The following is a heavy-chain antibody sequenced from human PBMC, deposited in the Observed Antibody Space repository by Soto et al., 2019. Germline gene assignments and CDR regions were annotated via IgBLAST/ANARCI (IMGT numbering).Heavy chain of an antibody. D-gene: IGHD6-13*01. CDR2: ISADAGKI. V-gene: IGHV3-23*01. CDR1: GFFFNGFD. CDR3: TKGSIPAVGRVFFES. J-gene: IGHJ4*02. Sequence: GGSLSLSCAASGFFFNGFDMSWVRQAPGMGLEWVSTISADAGKINYAGSVRGRFSISRDSSKNSVDLQMNSLRVEDTAVYFCTKGSIPAVGRVFFESWGQGTLVTVSS.